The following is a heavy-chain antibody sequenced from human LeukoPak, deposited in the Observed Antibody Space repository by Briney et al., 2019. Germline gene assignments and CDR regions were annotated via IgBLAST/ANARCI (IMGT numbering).Heavy chain of an antibody. D-gene: IGHD3-3*01. CDR3: GGVQGSGLFRWY. CDR2: IYSDTST. Sequence: GGSLRLSCAASGFTVSSKYMSWVRQVPGKGLEWVSVIYSDTSTYYADAVKGRFIISRDNSKKTLYLQINNLRVEDNGVFYCGGVQGSGLFRWYWGQGTLVTVSS. V-gene: IGHV3-66*01. J-gene: IGHJ4*02. CDR1: GFTVSSKY.